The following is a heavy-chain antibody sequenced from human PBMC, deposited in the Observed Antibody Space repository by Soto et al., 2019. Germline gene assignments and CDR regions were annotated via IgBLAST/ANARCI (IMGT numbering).Heavy chain of an antibody. CDR3: ARHRKDYYYYMDV. J-gene: IGHJ6*03. V-gene: IGHV4-59*01. Sequence: SETLSLTCTVSGGSISSYYWSWIRQPPGKGLEWIGYIYYSGSTNYNPSLKSRVTISVDTSKNQFSLKLSSVTAADTAVYYCARHRKDYYYYMDVWGNGTTVTVSS. CDR2: IYYSGST. CDR1: GGSISSYY.